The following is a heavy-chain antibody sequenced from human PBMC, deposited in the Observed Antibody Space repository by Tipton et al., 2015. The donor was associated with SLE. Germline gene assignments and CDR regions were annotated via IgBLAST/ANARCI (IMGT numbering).Heavy chain of an antibody. CDR1: GGSISSHY. J-gene: IGHJ4*02. CDR3: ARPDYGDLNYFDY. Sequence: GLVKPSETLSLTCTVSGGSISSHYWSWIRQPPGKGLEWIGYIYYSGSTNYNPSLKSRVTISVDTSKNQFSLKLSSVTAADTAVYYCARPDYGDLNYFDYWGQGTLVTVSS. CDR2: IYYSGST. D-gene: IGHD4-17*01. V-gene: IGHV4-59*11.